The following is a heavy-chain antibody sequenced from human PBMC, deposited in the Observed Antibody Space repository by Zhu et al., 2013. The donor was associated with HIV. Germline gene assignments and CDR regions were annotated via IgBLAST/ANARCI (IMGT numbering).Heavy chain of an antibody. V-gene: IGHV1-69*12. CDR1: GGTFSSYA. D-gene: IGHD2-2*01. Sequence: QVQLVQSGAEVKKPGSSVKVSCKASGGTFSSYAISWVRQAPGQGLEWMGWIIPIFGIANYAQKFQGRVTITADESTSTAYMELSSLRSEDTAVYYCARPCSSTSCERGYFQHWGQGTLVTVSS. CDR2: IIPIFGIA. CDR3: ARPCSSTSCERGYFQH. J-gene: IGHJ1*01.